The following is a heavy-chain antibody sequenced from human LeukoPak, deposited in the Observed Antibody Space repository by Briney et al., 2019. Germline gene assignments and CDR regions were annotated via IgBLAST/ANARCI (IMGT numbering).Heavy chain of an antibody. Sequence: PGRSLRLSCAASGFTFSNYGMHWVRQAPGKGLEWVALISYDGSNKYYADSVKGRFTISRDNSKNTLYLQMNSLRAEDTAMYYCAKDRRAHGILGSSGYYDYWGQGTLVTVSS. CDR2: ISYDGSNK. V-gene: IGHV3-30*18. CDR1: GFTFSNYG. J-gene: IGHJ4*02. CDR3: AKDRRAHGILGSSGYYDY. D-gene: IGHD3-22*01.